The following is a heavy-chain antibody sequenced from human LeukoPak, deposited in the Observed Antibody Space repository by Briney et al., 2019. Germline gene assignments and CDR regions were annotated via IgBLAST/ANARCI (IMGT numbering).Heavy chain of an antibody. D-gene: IGHD2-2*01. J-gene: IGHJ3*02. V-gene: IGHV3-74*01. CDR2: INNDGRST. Sequence: GGSLRLSCAASGFTFSSYWMHWVRQDPEKGRVWGSRINNDGRSTDYADSVKGQFTISRDNAKNTLYLQMNGLRAEDTAVYYCARVMFCSSTSCSSDAFDIWGQGTMVTVSS. CDR3: ARVMFCSSTSCSSDAFDI. CDR1: GFTFSSYW.